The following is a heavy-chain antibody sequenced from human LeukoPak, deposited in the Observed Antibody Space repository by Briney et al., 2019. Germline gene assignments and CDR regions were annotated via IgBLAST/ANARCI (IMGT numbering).Heavy chain of an antibody. J-gene: IGHJ4*02. CDR3: AIPGYSSGWSHLFDY. D-gene: IGHD6-19*01. Sequence: PSETLSLTYTVSGGSISSSSYYWGWIRQPPGKGLEWIGSIYYSGSTYYNPSLKSRVTISVDTSKNQFSLKLSSVTAADTAVYYCAIPGYSSGWSHLFDYWGQGTLVTVSS. V-gene: IGHV4-39*01. CDR2: IYYSGST. CDR1: GGSISSSSYY.